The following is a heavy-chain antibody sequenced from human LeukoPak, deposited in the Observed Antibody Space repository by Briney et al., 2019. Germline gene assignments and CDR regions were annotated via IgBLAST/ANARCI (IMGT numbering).Heavy chain of an antibody. V-gene: IGHV4-4*07. CDR3: ARELIAAAGRGYFVDV. CDR2: IYTSGST. J-gene: IGHJ6*02. Sequence: SETLSLTCTVSGGSISSYYWSWIRQPAGKGLEWIGRIYTSGSTNYNPSLKSRVTMSVDTSKNQFSLKLSSVTAADTAVYYCARELIAAAGRGYFVDVWGQGTTVTVSS. D-gene: IGHD6-13*01. CDR1: GGSISSYY.